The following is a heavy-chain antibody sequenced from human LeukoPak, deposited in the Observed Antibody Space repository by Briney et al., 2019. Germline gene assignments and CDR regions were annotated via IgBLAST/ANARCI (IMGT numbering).Heavy chain of an antibody. CDR3: ARHRKTIYALFNYYYMDV. D-gene: IGHD3-9*01. J-gene: IGHJ6*03. Sequence: PSETLSLTCTVSGGSISSYSWSWIRQPPGKGLEWVGYIDTSGTTEYSPSLKSRVTISVDTSKNQFSLKVSSVTAADTAVYYCARHRKTIYALFNYYYMDVWGKGTTVTVSS. CDR1: GGSISSYS. V-gene: IGHV4-4*09. CDR2: IDTSGTT.